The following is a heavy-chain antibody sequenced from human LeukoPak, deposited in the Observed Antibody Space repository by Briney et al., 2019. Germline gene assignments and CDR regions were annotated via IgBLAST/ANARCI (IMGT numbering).Heavy chain of an antibody. Sequence: GGSLRLSCAASGFTVSSNYMNWVRQAPGKGLEWVSLIYSGGSTYYADSVKGRFTISRDNSKNTLSLQMNSLRAEDTAVYYCARDGRLQPPYFHYDMDVWGQGTTVTVSS. CDR2: IYSGGST. D-gene: IGHD5-24*01. CDR3: ARDGRLQPPYFHYDMDV. V-gene: IGHV3-66*01. CDR1: GFTVSSNY. J-gene: IGHJ6*02.